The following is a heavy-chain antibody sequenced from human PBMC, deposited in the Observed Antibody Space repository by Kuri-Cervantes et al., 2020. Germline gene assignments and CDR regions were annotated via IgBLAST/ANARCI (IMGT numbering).Heavy chain of an antibody. CDR1: GYTFTSYY. Sequence: ASVKVSCKASGYTFTSYYMHWVRQAPGQGLEWMGIINPSGGSTSYAQKFQGRVTMTRDTSTSTAYMELRSLRSDDTAVYYCARVAIYNWNYAYWFDPWGQGTLVTVSS. V-gene: IGHV1-46*01. D-gene: IGHD1-7*01. CDR2: INPSGGST. CDR3: ARVAIYNWNYAYWFDP. J-gene: IGHJ5*02.